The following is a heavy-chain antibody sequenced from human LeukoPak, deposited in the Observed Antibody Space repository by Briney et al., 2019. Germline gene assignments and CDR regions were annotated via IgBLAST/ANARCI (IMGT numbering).Heavy chain of an antibody. J-gene: IGHJ4*02. D-gene: IGHD3-22*01. CDR3: AKVPIVVVSYYFDY. V-gene: IGHV3-23*01. Sequence: PGGSLRLSCAASGFTFSGYDMSWVRQAPGKGLEWVSAISGSGGSTYYADSVKGRFTISRDNSKNTLYLQMNSLRAEDTAVYYCAKVPIVVVSYYFDYWGQGTLVTVSS. CDR2: ISGSGGST. CDR1: GFTFSGYD.